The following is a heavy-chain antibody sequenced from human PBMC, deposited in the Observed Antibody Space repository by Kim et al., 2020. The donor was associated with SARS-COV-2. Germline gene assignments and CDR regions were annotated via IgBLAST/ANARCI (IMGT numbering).Heavy chain of an antibody. CDR1: GFTFSSYW. CDR2: INGDGPTS. D-gene: IGHD5-18*01. J-gene: IGHJ4*02. V-gene: IGHV3-74*01. CDR3: TRGSCGNGYGSHFDY. Sequence: GGSLRLSCAASGFTFSSYWVQWVRQVPGKGLVWFSRINGDGPTSHYADSLQCPFTISSDNANNTLYLQMNSLRAEYTAMYYCTRGSCGNGYGSHFDYWVQGTLVTGSS.